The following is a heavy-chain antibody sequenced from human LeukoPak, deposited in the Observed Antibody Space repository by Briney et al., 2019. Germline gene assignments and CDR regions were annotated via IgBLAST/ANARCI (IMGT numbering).Heavy chain of an antibody. J-gene: IGHJ4*02. D-gene: IGHD3-16*02. CDR1: GFTLSNYW. Sequence: GGSLRLSCAASGFTLSNYWMSWVRQAPGKGLEWVANIKQDGSEKYYVDSVKGRFTISRDNAKSSLFLQMNSLRAEDTAVYYCARDSSPGYYDYVWGTYPRYWGQGTLVTVSS. CDR3: ARDSSPGYYDYVWGTYPRY. V-gene: IGHV3-7*05. CDR2: IKQDGSEK.